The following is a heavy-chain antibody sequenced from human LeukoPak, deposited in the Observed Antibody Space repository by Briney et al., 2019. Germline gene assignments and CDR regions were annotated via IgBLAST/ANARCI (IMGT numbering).Heavy chain of an antibody. V-gene: IGHV3-53*01. CDR1: GFTVSSNY. J-gene: IGHJ3*02. D-gene: IGHD1-1*01. CDR2: IYSGGST. Sequence: GGSLRLSCAASGFTVSSNYMSWVRQAPGKGLEWVSVIYSGGSTDYADSVKGRFTISRDNAKNTLYLQMNSLRAEDSAVYYCARPVQLSGAFDIWGQGTMVTVSS. CDR3: ARPVQLSGAFDI.